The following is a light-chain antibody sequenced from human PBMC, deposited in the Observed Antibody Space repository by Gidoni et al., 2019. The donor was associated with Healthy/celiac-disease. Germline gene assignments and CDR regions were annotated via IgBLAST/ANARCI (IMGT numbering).Light chain of an antibody. CDR1: QAVSSK. CDR2: GAS. J-gene: IGKJ4*02. V-gene: IGKV3-15*01. CDR3: QQYDNLPRT. Sequence: EIVMTQSPSTLSVSPGERATISCRASQAVSSKLDWYQQKPGQAPKLLIYGASTGATGLPARFSGSGSGTDFTFTISSLQSEDIAIYYCQQYDNLPRTFGGGTKVEIK.